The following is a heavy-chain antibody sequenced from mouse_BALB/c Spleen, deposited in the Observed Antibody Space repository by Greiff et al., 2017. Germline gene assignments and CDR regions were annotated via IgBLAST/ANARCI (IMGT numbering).Heavy chain of an antibody. J-gene: IGHJ4*01. D-gene: IGHD2-3*01. V-gene: IGHV5-12-1*01. Sequence: EVQVVESGGGLVKPGGSLKLSCAASGFAFSSYDMSWVRQTPEKRLERVAYISSGGGSTYYPDTVKGRFTISRDNAKNNLYLQMSSLRSEDTALYYCARGDGYYAMDYWGQGTSVTVSS. CDR1: GFAFSSYD. CDR2: ISSGGGST. CDR3: ARGDGYYAMDY.